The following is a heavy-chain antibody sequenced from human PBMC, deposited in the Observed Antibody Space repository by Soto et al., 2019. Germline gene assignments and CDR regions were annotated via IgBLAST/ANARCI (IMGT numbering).Heavy chain of an antibody. Sequence: SETLSLTCAISGDSVSSNSAAWNWIRQSPSRGLEWLGRTYYRSKWYNDYPISVKGRITINPDTSKNRFSLQLNSVTPEDTALYYCVKDEVSIYYDLNRNWFDPWGQGTLVTVSS. V-gene: IGHV6-1*01. D-gene: IGHD3-3*01. CDR1: GDSVSSNSAA. CDR2: TYYRSKWYN. CDR3: VKDEVSIYYDLNRNWFDP. J-gene: IGHJ5*02.